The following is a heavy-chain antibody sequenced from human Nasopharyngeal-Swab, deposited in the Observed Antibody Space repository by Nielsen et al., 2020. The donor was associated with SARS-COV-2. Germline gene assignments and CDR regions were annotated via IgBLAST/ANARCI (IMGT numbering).Heavy chain of an antibody. Sequence: SETLSLTCAVYGGSFSGYYWSWIRQPPGKGLERIGEINHSGSTNYNPSLKSRVTISVDTSKNQFSLKLSSVTAADTAVYYCARGESYDYVWEKWGQGTLVTVSS. J-gene: IGHJ4*02. CDR1: GGSFSGYY. V-gene: IGHV4-34*01. D-gene: IGHD3-16*01. CDR3: ARGESYDYVWEK. CDR2: INHSGST.